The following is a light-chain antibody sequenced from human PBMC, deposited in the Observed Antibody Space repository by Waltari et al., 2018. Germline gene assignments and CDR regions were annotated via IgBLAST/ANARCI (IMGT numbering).Light chain of an antibody. CDR1: RSNLRSRH. Sequence: QSVWTQPPSAYGTPGQRVTISCSVIRSNLRSRHVNWYQQVPGTAPNLHTYTKDQRPSGVPDRFSASKSGTSASLAISGLQSEDEADYYCSAWDDSLNGVVFGGGTKLTVL. CDR3: SAWDDSLNGVV. J-gene: IGLJ2*01. CDR2: TKD. V-gene: IGLV1-44*01.